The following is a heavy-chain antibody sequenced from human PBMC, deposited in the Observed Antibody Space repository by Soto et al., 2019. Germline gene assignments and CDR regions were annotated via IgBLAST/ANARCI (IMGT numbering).Heavy chain of an antibody. CDR1: GTSIRGYY. CDR3: AREVSSFGSNHFDS. V-gene: IGHV4-59*01. J-gene: IGHJ4*02. Sequence: LSLTFSVSGTSIRGYYWTWIRQPPGKGLEWIGYIYYTGTTKYNPSLKSRVTISVDTSKNQFSLRLNSVTAADTAVYYCAREVSSFGSNHFDSWGQGALVTVSS. CDR2: IYYTGTT. D-gene: IGHD3-10*01.